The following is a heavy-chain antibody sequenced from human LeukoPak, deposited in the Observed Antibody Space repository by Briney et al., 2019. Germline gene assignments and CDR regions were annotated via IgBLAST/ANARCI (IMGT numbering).Heavy chain of an antibody. CDR3: ARGSYYFDY. CDR2: ISYDGSNK. Sequence: GGSLRLSCAASGFTFSSYGMHWVRQAPGKGLEWVAVISYDGSNKYYADSVKGRFTISRDNSKNTLYLQMNSLRAEDTAVYYCARGSYYFDYWGQGTLVTVPS. D-gene: IGHD1-26*01. V-gene: IGHV3-30*03. J-gene: IGHJ4*02. CDR1: GFTFSSYG.